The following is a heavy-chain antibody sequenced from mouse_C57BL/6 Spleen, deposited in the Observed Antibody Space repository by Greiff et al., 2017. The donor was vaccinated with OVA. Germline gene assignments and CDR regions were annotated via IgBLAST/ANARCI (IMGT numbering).Heavy chain of an antibody. CDR2: ISYDGSN. Sequence: EVQLVESGPGLVKPSQSLSLTCSVTGYSITSGYYWNWIRQFPGNKLEWMGYISYDGSNNYNPSLKNRISITRDTSKNQFFLKLNSVTTEDTATYYCARIPGGAMDYWGQGTSVTVSS. V-gene: IGHV3-6*01. D-gene: IGHD5-1-1*01. J-gene: IGHJ4*01. CDR3: ARIPGGAMDY. CDR1: GYSITSGYY.